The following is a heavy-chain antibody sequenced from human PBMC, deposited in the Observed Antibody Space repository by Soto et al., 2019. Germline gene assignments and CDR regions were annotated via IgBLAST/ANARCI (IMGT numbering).Heavy chain of an antibody. Sequence: GASVKVSCKASGFTFTSSAVQWVRQARGQRLEGIGWIVVGSGNTNYAEKLQERVTITRDMSTSTTYMELSSLRSEDTAVYYCAALRDYYDSSGTGMDDWGQGTPVTVSS. CDR2: IVVGSGNT. CDR3: AALRDYYDSSGTGMDD. CDR1: GFTFTSSA. J-gene: IGHJ6*02. V-gene: IGHV1-58*01. D-gene: IGHD3-22*01.